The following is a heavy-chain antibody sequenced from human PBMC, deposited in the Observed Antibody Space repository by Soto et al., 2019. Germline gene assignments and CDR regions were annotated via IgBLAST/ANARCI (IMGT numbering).Heavy chain of an antibody. CDR1: GGSISSSSYY. V-gene: IGHV4-39*01. D-gene: IGHD3-10*01. CDR3: AMSVRGNRYWFDP. J-gene: IGHJ5*02. CDR2: IYYSGGT. Sequence: SETLSLTCTVSGGSISSSSYYWGWIRQPPGKGLEWIGSIYYSGGTYYNPSLKSRVTISVDTSKNQFSLKLSSVTAADTAVYYCAMSVRGNRYWFDPWGQGTLVTVSS.